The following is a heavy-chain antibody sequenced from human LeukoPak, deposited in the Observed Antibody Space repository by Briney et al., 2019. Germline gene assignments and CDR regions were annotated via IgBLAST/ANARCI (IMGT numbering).Heavy chain of an antibody. CDR3: ARAADYGSDY. J-gene: IGHJ4*02. CDR1: GYTFTSYD. Sequence: ASVKVSCKASGYTFTSYDINWVRRAPGQGLEWMGWMNPNSGNTGYAQKFQGRVTMTRNTSISTAYMELSSLRSEHTAVYYCARAADYGSDYWGQGSMVTVCS. D-gene: IGHD4-17*01. V-gene: IGHV1-8*01. CDR2: MNPNSGNT.